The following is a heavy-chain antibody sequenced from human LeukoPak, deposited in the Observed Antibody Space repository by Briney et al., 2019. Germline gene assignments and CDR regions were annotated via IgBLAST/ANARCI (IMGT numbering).Heavy chain of an antibody. CDR1: EFTFSTYN. D-gene: IGHD3-3*01. Sequence: GSLRLSCAASEFTFSTYNMSWVRQAPGKGLEWLSYITDSSDTIYYADSVKGRFTISRDNAKNSLYLQMNSLRAEDTAVYYCARGDTYYDFWSGYYTAEYFQHWGQGTLVTVSS. CDR3: ARGDTYYDFWSGYYTAEYFQH. V-gene: IGHV3-48*04. CDR2: ITDSSDTI. J-gene: IGHJ1*01.